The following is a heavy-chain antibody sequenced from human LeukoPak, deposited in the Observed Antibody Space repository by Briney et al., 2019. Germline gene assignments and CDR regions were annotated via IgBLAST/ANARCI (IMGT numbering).Heavy chain of an antibody. CDR1: GYRFTGYY. CDR2: IIPIFGTA. Sequence: SVKVSCKASGYRFTGYYMHWVRQAPGQGLEWMGGIIPIFGTANYAQKFQGRVTITADESTSTAYMELSSLRSEDTAVYYCARGRYSYGLGDYWGQGTLVTVSS. V-gene: IGHV1-69*13. J-gene: IGHJ4*02. D-gene: IGHD5-18*01. CDR3: ARGRYSYGLGDY.